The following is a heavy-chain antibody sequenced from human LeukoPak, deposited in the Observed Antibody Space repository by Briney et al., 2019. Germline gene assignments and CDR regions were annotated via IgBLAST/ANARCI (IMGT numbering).Heavy chain of an antibody. CDR3: ARLPYYYGSGPRYAFDI. CDR2: IYYSGST. D-gene: IGHD3-10*01. V-gene: IGHV4-39*01. CDR1: GGSISSGSSY. J-gene: IGHJ3*02. Sequence: SSETLSLTCTVSGGSISSGSSYWGWIRQPPGKGLEWIGSIYYSGSTYYNPSLKSRVTISVDTSKNQFSLKLSSVTAADTAVYYCARLPYYYGSGPRYAFDIWGRGTMVTVSS.